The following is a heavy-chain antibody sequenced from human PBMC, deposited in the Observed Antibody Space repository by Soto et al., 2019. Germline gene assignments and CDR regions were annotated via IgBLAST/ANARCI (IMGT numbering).Heavy chain of an antibody. CDR3: ARGHCSSTSCYRSRSHYYYYYGMDV. J-gene: IGHJ6*02. CDR2: INHSGST. V-gene: IGHV4-34*01. Sequence: PSETLSLTCAVYGGSFSGYYWSWLRQPPGKGLEWIGEINHSGSTNYNPSLKSRVTISVDTSKNQFSLKLSSVTAADTAVYYCARGHCSSTSCYRSRSHYYYYYGMDVWGQGTTVT. CDR1: GGSFSGYY. D-gene: IGHD2-2*01.